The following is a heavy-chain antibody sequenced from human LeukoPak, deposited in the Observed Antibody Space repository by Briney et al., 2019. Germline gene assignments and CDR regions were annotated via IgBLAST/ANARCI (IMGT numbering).Heavy chain of an antibody. CDR3: ARRTRGSVVTAALGY. CDR1: GYTFTSYD. V-gene: IGHV1-8*01. CDR2: MNPNSGNT. D-gene: IGHD2-21*02. Sequence: ASVKVSCKASGYTFTSYDINWVRQATGQGLELMGWMNPNSGNTGYAQKFQGRVTMTRNTSISTAYMELSSLRSEDTAVYYCARRTRGSVVTAALGYWGQGTLVTVSS. J-gene: IGHJ4*02.